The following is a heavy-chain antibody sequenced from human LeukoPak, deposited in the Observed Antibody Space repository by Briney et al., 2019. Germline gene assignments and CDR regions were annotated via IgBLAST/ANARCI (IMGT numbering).Heavy chain of an antibody. Sequence: PSETLSLTCTVSGASIRRNNYYWGWIRQPPGKGLEWIGTIYSSVSTYYNPSLKSRVTISVDTSKNQFSLKLTSVTAADTAVFYCVCGSGYFLDYWGQGTLVTVSS. CDR1: GASIRRNNYY. J-gene: IGHJ4*02. CDR3: VCGSGYFLDY. CDR2: IYSSVST. V-gene: IGHV4-39*01. D-gene: IGHD5-18*01.